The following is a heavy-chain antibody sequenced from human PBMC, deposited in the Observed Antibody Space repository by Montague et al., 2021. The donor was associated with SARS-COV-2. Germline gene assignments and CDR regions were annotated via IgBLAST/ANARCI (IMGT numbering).Heavy chain of an antibody. CDR2: IRGSSGST. V-gene: IGHV3-23*01. CDR3: ARMDILTAYPDDY. Sequence: SLRLSCAASGFSFRFYAMSWVRQAPGKGLEWVSGIRGSSGSTYYADSVKGRFTISRDNSKNTLYLQMNSLRAGDTAVYYCARMDILTAYPDDYWGQGTLVTVSS. CDR1: GFSFRFYA. J-gene: IGHJ4*02. D-gene: IGHD3-9*01.